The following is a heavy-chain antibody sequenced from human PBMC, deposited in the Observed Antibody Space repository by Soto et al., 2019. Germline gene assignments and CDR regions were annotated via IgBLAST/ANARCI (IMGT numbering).Heavy chain of an antibody. J-gene: IGHJ4*02. V-gene: IGHV1-46*03. CDR2: INPRSGKT. Sequence: VQLVQSGAKVKRPGASVKISCKASGDTLSTYYMHWARQAPGQGLEWMGIINPRSGKTNYPQKFQGRVTMTRDTSTTTVYMELSTLRSEDTAMYYCARGVGYSDSSGYPFDYWGQGTLVTVSS. CDR1: GDTLSTYY. D-gene: IGHD3-22*01. CDR3: ARGVGYSDSSGYPFDY.